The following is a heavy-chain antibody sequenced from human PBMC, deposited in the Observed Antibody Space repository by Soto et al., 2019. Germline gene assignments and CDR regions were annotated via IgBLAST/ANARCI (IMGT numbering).Heavy chain of an antibody. J-gene: IGHJ5*02. D-gene: IGHD1-20*01. CDR2: TYYRSKWYN. CDR1: GDGVSSNSAA. CDR3: ARDLLTGSSFDP. Sequence: SQTLSRTCAISGDGVSSNSAAWNWIRQSPSRGLEWLGRTYYRSKWYNDYAVSVKNRITINPDTSKNQFCLQLNSVTPEDTDVYYCARDLLTGSSFDPWGQANLVTVSS. V-gene: IGHV6-1*01.